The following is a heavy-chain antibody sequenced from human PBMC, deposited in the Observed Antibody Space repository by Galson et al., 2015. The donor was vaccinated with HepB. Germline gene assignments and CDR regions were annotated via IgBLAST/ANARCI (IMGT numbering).Heavy chain of an antibody. V-gene: IGHV3-30*18. CDR2: ISSDGSNK. CDR1: GFTFSRYG. D-gene: IGHD3-10*01. Sequence: LRLSCAASGFTFSRYGIHWVRQAPGKGLEWVAAISSDGSNKHYADSVKGRFTISRDNSKNTVSLQMNSLRPGDTALYYCAKASSHYGSGSYYTVDYWGQGTLVSVSS. CDR3: AKASSHYGSGSYYTVDY. J-gene: IGHJ4*02.